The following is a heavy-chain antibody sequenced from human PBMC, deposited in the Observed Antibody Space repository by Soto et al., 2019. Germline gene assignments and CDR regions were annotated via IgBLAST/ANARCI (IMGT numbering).Heavy chain of an antibody. CDR1: GYSFTSHW. D-gene: IGHD3-22*01. CDR3: ARKNEGSGFRLDY. J-gene: IGHJ4*02. V-gene: IGHV5-51*01. Sequence: GESLKISCNGFGYSFTSHWIGWVRHMPGKGLEWMGVIWPGDSDTRYSPSFQGQVTISADKSINTAYLQWNSVQASDTAMYYCARKNEGSGFRLDYWGQGTLITVYS. CDR2: IWPGDSDT.